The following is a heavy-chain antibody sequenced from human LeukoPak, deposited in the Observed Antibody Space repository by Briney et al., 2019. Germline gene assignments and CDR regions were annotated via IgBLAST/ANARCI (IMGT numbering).Heavy chain of an antibody. CDR2: INQDGSEK. CDR3: ARCRRSLSAYYDFWSGYPDAFDI. D-gene: IGHD3-3*01. CDR1: GFTFSSYW. J-gene: IGHJ3*02. V-gene: IGHV3-7*01. Sequence: GGSLRLSCAASGFTFSSYWMSWVRQARGKGLEWVANINQDGSEKYYVDSVKGRFTISRDNAKNSLYLQMNSLRAEDTAVYYCARCRRSLSAYYDFWSGYPDAFDIWGQGTMVTVSS.